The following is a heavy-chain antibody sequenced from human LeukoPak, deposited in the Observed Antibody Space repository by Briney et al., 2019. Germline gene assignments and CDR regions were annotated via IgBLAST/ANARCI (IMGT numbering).Heavy chain of an antibody. J-gene: IGHJ4*02. V-gene: IGHV1-2*02. CDR1: GYTFTSYD. Sequence: GASVKVSCKASGYTFTSYDINWVRQATGQGLEWMGWINPNSGGTNYAQKFQGRVTMTRDTSISTAYMELSRLRSDDTAVYYCAREGAAGLYYFDYWGQGTLVTVSS. CDR2: INPNSGGT. CDR3: AREGAAGLYYFDY. D-gene: IGHD6-13*01.